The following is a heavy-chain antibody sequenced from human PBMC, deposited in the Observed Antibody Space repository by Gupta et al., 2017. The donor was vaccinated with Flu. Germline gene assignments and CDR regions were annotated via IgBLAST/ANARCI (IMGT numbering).Heavy chain of an antibody. CDR2: INWDDDK. Sequence: QVTLRESGPALVKPTQTLTLTCTFSGFSVSTSGMCVSWIRQPPGKALEWLALINWDDDKYYNTSLKTRLAISKDTSKNQVVLTVTNTDPVDTATYYCARSIAVGYRRSWYYFDYWGQGTLVTVSS. CDR1: GFSVSTSGMC. CDR3: ARSIAVGYRRSWYYFDY. V-gene: IGHV2-70*01. D-gene: IGHD6-13*01. J-gene: IGHJ4*02.